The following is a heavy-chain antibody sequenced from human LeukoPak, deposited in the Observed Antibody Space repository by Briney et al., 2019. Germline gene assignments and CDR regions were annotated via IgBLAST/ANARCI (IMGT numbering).Heavy chain of an antibody. CDR1: GFTFSSYA. J-gene: IGHJ6*02. Sequence: GGSLRLSCAASGFTFSSYAMSWVRQAPGKGLEWVSAIGGSGGSTYYADSVKGRFTISRDNSKNTLYLQMNSLRAEDTAVYYCARDLSLTGTDYYYYGMDVWGQGTTVTVSS. CDR3: ARDLSLTGTDYYYYGMDV. V-gene: IGHV3-23*01. D-gene: IGHD1-7*01. CDR2: IGGSGGST.